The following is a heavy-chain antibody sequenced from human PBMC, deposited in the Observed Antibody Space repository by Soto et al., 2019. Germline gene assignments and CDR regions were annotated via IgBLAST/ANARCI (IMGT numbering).Heavy chain of an antibody. D-gene: IGHD3-10*01. Sequence: SETLSLTCTVSGGSISSYYWSWTRQPPGKGLEWIGYIYYSGSTNYNPSLKSRVTISVDTSKNQFSLKLSSVTAADTAVYYCAASASGSYYIRWGQGTLVTVSS. V-gene: IGHV4-59*01. J-gene: IGHJ4*02. CDR1: GGSISSYY. CDR2: IYYSGST. CDR3: AASASGSYYIR.